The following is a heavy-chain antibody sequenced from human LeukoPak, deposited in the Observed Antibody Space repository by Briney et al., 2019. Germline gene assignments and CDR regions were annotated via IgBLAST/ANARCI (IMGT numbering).Heavy chain of an antibody. V-gene: IGHV3-23*01. Sequence: GGSLRLSCAASGFTFSHYAINWVRQAPGKGLEWVSAIGANGDTFYADSVRGRFTISRDNSNNAVHLQMNSLRVGDSAIYYCAKRGPGPVAGSYDYWGQGTLVTVSS. CDR3: AKRGPGPVAGSYDY. CDR2: IGANGDT. D-gene: IGHD6-19*01. CDR1: GFTFSHYA. J-gene: IGHJ4*02.